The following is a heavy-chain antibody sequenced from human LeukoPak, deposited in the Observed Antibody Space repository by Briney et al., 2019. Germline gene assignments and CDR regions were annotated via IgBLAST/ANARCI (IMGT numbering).Heavy chain of an antibody. CDR1: GFTVSSNY. D-gene: IGHD3-3*01. CDR2: IYSGGST. V-gene: IGHV3-53*01. CDR3: ASVHYDFSFDY. Sequence: GGSLRLSCAASGFTVSSNYMSWVRQAPGKGLEWVSVIYSGGSTYYADSVKGRFTISRDNSKNTLYLQMNSLRAEDTAVYYCASVHYDFSFDYWGQGTLVTVSS. J-gene: IGHJ4*02.